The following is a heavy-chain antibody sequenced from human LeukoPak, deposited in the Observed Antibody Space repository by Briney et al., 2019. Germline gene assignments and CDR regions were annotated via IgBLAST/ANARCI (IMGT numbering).Heavy chain of an antibody. CDR2: ISSSGSTI. J-gene: IGHJ6*03. Sequence: PGGSLRLSCAASGFTFSSYEMNWVRQAPGKGLEWVSYISSSGSTIYYADSVKGRFTISRDNAKNSLYLQMNSLRAGDTAVYYCASPPYYYYYMDVWGKGTTVTVSS. V-gene: IGHV3-48*03. CDR3: ASPPYYYYYMDV. CDR1: GFTFSSYE.